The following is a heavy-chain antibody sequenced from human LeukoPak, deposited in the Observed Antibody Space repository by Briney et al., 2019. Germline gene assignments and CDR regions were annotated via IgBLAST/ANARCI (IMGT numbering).Heavy chain of an antibody. V-gene: IGHV3-21*01. D-gene: IGHD2-2*01. CDR1: GFTFSSYS. Sequence: GGSLRLSCAASGFTFSSYSMNLVRRAPGKGLEWVSSISSSSSYIYYADSVKGRFTISRDNAKNSLYLQMNSLRAEDTAVYYCARDLGEYQLLSVYWGQGTLVTVSS. CDR2: ISSSSSYI. J-gene: IGHJ4*02. CDR3: ARDLGEYQLLSVY.